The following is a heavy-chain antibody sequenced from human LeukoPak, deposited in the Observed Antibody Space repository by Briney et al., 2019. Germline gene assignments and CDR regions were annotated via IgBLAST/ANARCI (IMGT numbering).Heavy chain of an antibody. D-gene: IGHD6-19*01. V-gene: IGHV4-39*01. J-gene: IGHJ5*02. CDR1: GGSISRSSYY. CDR3: IGILSSGWTP. Sequence: SETLSLTCTFSGGSISRSSYYWGWIRQPPGKGLEWIGSIYYSGSTYYNPSLKSRVTISVDTSKSQFYPNSRSVTATDTAVYSCIGILSSGWTPWGQGTLVTVSS. CDR2: IYYSGST.